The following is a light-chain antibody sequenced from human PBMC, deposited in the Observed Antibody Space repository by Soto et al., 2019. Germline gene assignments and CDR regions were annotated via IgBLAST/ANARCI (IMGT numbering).Light chain of an antibody. CDR1: SNDVGGYNF. CDR3: SSYAGNNIFYV. J-gene: IGLJ1*01. Sequence: QSVLAQPPSASGSPGQSVTTSCAGTSNDVGGYNFVSWYQQHPGKAPKLMIFEASKRPSGVPDRFSGSKSGNTAPLTVSGLQAEDEADYYCSSYAGNNIFYVFGTGTKVTVL. CDR2: EAS. V-gene: IGLV2-8*01.